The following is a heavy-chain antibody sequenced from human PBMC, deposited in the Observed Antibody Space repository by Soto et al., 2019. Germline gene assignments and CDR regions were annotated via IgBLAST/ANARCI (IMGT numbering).Heavy chain of an antibody. D-gene: IGHD3-3*01. Sequence: PGGSLRLSCAASGFTFSSYSMNWVRQAPGKGLEWVSSISSSSSYIYYADSVKGRFTISRDNAKNSLYLQMNSLRAEDTAVYYCARGYYDFWSGYPNLDYWGQGTLVTVSS. J-gene: IGHJ4*02. CDR2: ISSSSSYI. CDR3: ARGYYDFWSGYPNLDY. V-gene: IGHV3-21*01. CDR1: GFTFSSYS.